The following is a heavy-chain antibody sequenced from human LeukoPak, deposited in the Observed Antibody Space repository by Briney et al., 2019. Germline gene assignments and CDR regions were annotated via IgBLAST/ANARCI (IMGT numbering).Heavy chain of an antibody. CDR1: GASISSYY. CDR2: IYNSRST. V-gene: IGHV4-59*08. D-gene: IGHD3-22*01. CDR3: AGRQYYYDSSGATHGAFDI. J-gene: IGHJ3*02. Sequence: PSETLSLTCTVSGASISSYYWSWIRQPPGKGLEWIGYIYNSRSTNYNPSLKSRVTISVDTSKNQFYLRLSSVTAADAAVYYCAGRQYYYDSSGATHGAFDIWGQGTMVTVSS.